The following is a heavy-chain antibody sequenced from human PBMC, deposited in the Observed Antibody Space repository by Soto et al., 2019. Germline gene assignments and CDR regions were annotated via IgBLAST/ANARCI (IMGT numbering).Heavy chain of an antibody. V-gene: IGHV1-24*01. CDR1: GHTLTELS. CDR3: ATDLLELRSFDY. CDR2: FDPEDGET. J-gene: IGHJ4*02. Sequence: ASVKVSCKVSGHTLTELSMHWVRQAPGKGLEWMGGFDPEDGETIYAQKFQGRVTMTEDTSTDTAYMELSSLRSEDTAVYYCATDLLELRSFDYWGQGTLVTVSS. D-gene: IGHD1-7*01.